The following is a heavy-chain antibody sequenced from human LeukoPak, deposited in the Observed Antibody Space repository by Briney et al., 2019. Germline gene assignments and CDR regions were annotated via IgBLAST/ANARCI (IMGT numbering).Heavy chain of an antibody. CDR3: ATSNGIVGATRYGMDV. Sequence: GGSLRLSCAASGFTFSNHAMNWVRQAPGKGLEWVPSISSSSSYIYYADSVKGRFTISRDNAKNSLYLQMNSLRAEDTAVYYCATSNGIVGATRYGMDVWGQGTTVTVSS. D-gene: IGHD1-26*01. CDR2: ISSSSSYI. J-gene: IGHJ6*02. CDR1: GFTFSNHA. V-gene: IGHV3-21*01.